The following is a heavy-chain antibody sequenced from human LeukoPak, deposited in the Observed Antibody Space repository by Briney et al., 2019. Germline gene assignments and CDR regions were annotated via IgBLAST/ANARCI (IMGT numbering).Heavy chain of an antibody. D-gene: IGHD3-22*01. CDR3: AKAQYYYDSSGLNFDY. CDR2: ISYDGSDK. Sequence: GRSLRLSCAASGFTFSTYAMHWVRQAPGKGLEWVAVISYDGSDKYYADSAKGRFTISRDNSKNMLYLQMNSLRAEDTAVYYCAKAQYYYDSSGLNFDYWGQGTLVTVSS. V-gene: IGHV3-30*07. J-gene: IGHJ4*02. CDR1: GFTFSTYA.